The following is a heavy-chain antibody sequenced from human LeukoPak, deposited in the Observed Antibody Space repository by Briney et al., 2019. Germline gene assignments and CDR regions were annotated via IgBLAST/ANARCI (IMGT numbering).Heavy chain of an antibody. CDR1: GYTFTGYY. CDR2: INPNSGGT. Sequence: ASVKVSCKASGYTFTGYYMHWVRQAPGQGLEWMGRINPNSGGTNYAQKFQGRVTMTRDTSISTAYMELSSLRSEDTAVYYCARVPRLNTAMVHNWFDPWGQGTLVTVSS. J-gene: IGHJ5*02. D-gene: IGHD5-18*01. CDR3: ARVPRLNTAMVHNWFDP. V-gene: IGHV1-2*06.